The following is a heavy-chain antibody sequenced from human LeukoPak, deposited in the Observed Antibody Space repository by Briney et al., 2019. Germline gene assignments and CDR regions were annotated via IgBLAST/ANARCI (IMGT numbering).Heavy chain of an antibody. CDR2: INSDGSST. D-gene: IGHD1-26*01. CDR1: GFSFSSDW. V-gene: IGHV3-74*01. J-gene: IGHJ4*02. Sequence: QPGGSLRLSCAASGFSFSSDWMHWVRQVPGEGLVWVSRINSDGSSTAYADSVKGRFTISRDNAKNTLYLQMNGLRVEDTAVYYCGRALGSPLDYWGQGTLVTVSS. CDR3: GRALGSPLDY.